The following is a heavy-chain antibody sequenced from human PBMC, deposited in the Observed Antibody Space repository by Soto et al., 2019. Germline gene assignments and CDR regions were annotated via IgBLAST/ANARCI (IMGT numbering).Heavy chain of an antibody. V-gene: IGHV3-33*01. CDR3: ARAHYDYIWGRYRPMRGDY. CDR2: IWNDGSNK. J-gene: IGHJ4*02. CDR1: GFTFSSYG. Sequence: QVQLVESGGGVVQPGRSLRLSCAASGFTFSSYGMHWVRQAPGKGLEWVAVIWNDGSNKYYADSVKGRFTISRDNSKNTLYLQMNSLRAEDTAVYYCARAHYDYIWGRYRPMRGDYWGQGTLGTVSS. D-gene: IGHD3-16*02.